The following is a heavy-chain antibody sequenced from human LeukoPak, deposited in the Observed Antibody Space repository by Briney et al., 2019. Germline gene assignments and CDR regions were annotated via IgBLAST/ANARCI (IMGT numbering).Heavy chain of an antibody. J-gene: IGHJ4*02. V-gene: IGHV3-30*03. D-gene: IGHD2-21*02. Sequence: PGRSLRLSCGASGFTFSTIGMHWVRQAPGKGLEWVSVISEDGSSKYYAESVKGRFTMSRDNSKSTVYMQMNSLRAEDTAVYYCARGGRQPYCGGDCYFDYWGQGTLVTVSS. CDR2: ISEDGSSK. CDR1: GFTFSTIG. CDR3: ARGGRQPYCGGDCYFDY.